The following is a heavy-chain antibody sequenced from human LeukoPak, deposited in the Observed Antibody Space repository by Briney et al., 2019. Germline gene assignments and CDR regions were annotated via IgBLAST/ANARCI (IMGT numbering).Heavy chain of an antibody. V-gene: IGHV3-33*01. CDR3: ARQHCSGGDCYFFD. CDR2: IWYDGNNK. CDR1: GFTFSSYG. D-gene: IGHD2-15*01. J-gene: IGHJ4*02. Sequence: GGSLRLSCAASGFTFSSYGMHWVRQAPGKGLEWETLIWYDGNNKYYADSVKGRFTISRDNSKNTLYLQLNSLRAEDTAVYYCARQHCSGGDCYFFDWGQGTLVTVSS.